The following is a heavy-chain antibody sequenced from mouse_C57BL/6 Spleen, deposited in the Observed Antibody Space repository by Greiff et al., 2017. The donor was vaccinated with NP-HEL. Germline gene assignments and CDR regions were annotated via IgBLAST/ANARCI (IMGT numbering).Heavy chain of an antibody. J-gene: IGHJ2*01. CDR3: ARYWDYYGSSSYFDY. D-gene: IGHD1-1*01. V-gene: IGHV1-69*01. CDR2: IDPSDSYT. Sequence: VQLQQPGAELVMPGASVKLSCKASGYTFTSYWMHWVKQRPGQGLEWIGEIDPSDSYTNYNQKFKGKSTLTVDKSSSTAYMQLSSLTSEDSAVYYCARYWDYYGSSSYFDYWGQGTTLTVSS. CDR1: GYTFTSYW.